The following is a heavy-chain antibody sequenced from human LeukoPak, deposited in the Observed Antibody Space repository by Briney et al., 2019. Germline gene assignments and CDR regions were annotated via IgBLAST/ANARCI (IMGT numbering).Heavy chain of an antibody. Sequence: GGSLRLSCAASGFTFSSYGMHWVRQAPGKGLEWVAFIRYDGSNKYYADSVKGRFTISRDNSKNTLYLQMNSLRAEDTAVYYCASGYSYGNDAFGIWGQGTMVTVSS. D-gene: IGHD5-18*01. V-gene: IGHV3-30*02. CDR2: IRYDGSNK. J-gene: IGHJ3*02. CDR3: ASGYSYGNDAFGI. CDR1: GFTFSSYG.